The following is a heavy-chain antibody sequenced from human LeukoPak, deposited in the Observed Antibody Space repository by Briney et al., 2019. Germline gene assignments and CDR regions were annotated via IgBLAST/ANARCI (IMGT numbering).Heavy chain of an antibody. D-gene: IGHD6-19*01. CDR3: ARALSSDSGWYYFDR. CDR2: IRFDGSDK. J-gene: IGHJ4*02. Sequence: QPGRSLRLSCAASGFTFNYFGMHWVRPAPGKGLEWVAFIRFDGSDKYYAASVKGRFTISRDSSKNTQDLHMSSLRVEDTAVYYCARALSSDSGWYYFDRWGQGTLVTVSS. V-gene: IGHV3-33*01. CDR1: GFTFNYFG.